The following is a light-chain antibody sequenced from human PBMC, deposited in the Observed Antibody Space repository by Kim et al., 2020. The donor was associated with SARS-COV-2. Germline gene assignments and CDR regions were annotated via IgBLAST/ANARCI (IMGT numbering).Light chain of an antibody. CDR3: QQYETSSWT. J-gene: IGKJ1*01. CDR1: QTIDMNF. CDR2: GTI. V-gene: IGKV3-20*01. Sequence: EIVLTLSPGTVSLSPGERVTLSCRASQTIDMNFLAWYQQKPGQAPRLLIYGTITRATGIPDRFRGRGSGTDFTLTISRLEPEDFAIYYCQQYETSSWTFGQGTKVDIK.